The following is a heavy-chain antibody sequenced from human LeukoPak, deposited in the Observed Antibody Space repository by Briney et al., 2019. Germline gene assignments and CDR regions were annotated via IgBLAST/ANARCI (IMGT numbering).Heavy chain of an antibody. CDR2: ISVGGDRT. Sequence: GGSLRLSCVDSAFTFNIYAMNWVRQAPGKGLEWVSLISVGGDRTHFADSVKGRFTISRDDSKNTLYLQMDSLRAEDTAVYYCAQDYDSTGLYSRPFAYWGQGAMVTVSS. D-gene: IGHD3-22*01. CDR3: AQDYDSTGLYSRPFAY. CDR1: AFTFNIYA. J-gene: IGHJ4*02. V-gene: IGHV3-23*01.